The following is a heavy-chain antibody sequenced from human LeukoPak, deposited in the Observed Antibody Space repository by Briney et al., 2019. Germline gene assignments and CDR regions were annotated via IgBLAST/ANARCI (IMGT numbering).Heavy chain of an antibody. CDR3: ARAFGSYPPDY. CDR2: INPNSGGT. CDR1: GYTFTGYY. J-gene: IGHJ4*02. Sequence: ASVTVSCEASGYTFTGYYMHWVRQAPGQGLEWMGWINPNSGGTNYAQKFQGRVTMTRDTSISTAYMELSRLRSDDTAVYYCARAFGSYPPDYWGQGTLVTVSS. V-gene: IGHV1-2*02. D-gene: IGHD1-26*01.